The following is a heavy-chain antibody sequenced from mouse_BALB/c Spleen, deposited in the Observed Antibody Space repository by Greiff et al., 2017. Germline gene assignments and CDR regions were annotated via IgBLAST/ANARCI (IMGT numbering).Heavy chain of an antibody. CDR1: GDSITSGY. J-gene: IGHJ2*01. CDR3: ARYPTTVVPYFDY. V-gene: IGHV3-8*02. D-gene: IGHD1-1*01. CDR2: ISYSGST. Sequence: VQLQQSGPSLVKPSQTLSLTCSVTGDSITSGYWNWIRKFPGNKLEYMGYISYSGSTYYNPSLKSRISITRDTSKNQYYLQLNSVTTEDTATYYCARYPTTVVPYFDYWGQGTTLTVSS.